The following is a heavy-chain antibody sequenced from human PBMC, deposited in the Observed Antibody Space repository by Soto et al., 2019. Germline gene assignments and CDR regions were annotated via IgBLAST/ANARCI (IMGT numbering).Heavy chain of an antibody. V-gene: IGHV3-9*01. CDR3: AREIVVARGASYFDY. CDR2: ISWDSGRI. CDR1: GFTFDDCA. J-gene: IGHJ4*02. Sequence: GGSLRLSCAASGFTFDDCAMYWVRQGPGKGLEWVSGISWDSGRIGYADSVKGRFTISRDNAKNSLYLQMNSLRAEDTAVYYCAREIVVARGASYFDYWGPGTLVTVSS. D-gene: IGHD2-2*01.